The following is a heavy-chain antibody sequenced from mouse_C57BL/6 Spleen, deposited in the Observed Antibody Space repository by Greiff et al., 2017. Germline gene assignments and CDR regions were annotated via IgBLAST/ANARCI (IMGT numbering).Heavy chain of an antibody. J-gene: IGHJ2*01. D-gene: IGHD4-1*01. CDR3: TPLTGTGENFDY. V-gene: IGHV14-4*01. CDR2: IDPENGDT. Sequence: VQLQQSGAELVRPGASVKLSCTASGFNIKDDYMHWVKQRPEQGLEWIGWIDPENGDTEYASKFQGKATITADTSSNTAYLQLSSLASEDTAVYYGTPLTGTGENFDYWGQGTTLTVSS. CDR1: GFNIKDDY.